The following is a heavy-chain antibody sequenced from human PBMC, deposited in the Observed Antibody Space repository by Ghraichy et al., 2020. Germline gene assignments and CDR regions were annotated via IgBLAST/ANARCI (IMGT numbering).Heavy chain of an antibody. CDR1: GFTFSSYS. CDR3: ARDWAVTTGVDFDAFDI. Sequence: GGSLRLSCAASGFTFSSYSMNWVRQAPGKGLEWVSSISSSSSYIYYADSVKGRFTISRDNAKNSLYLQMNSLRAEDTAVYYCARDWAVTTGVDFDAFDIWGQGTMVTASS. V-gene: IGHV3-21*01. CDR2: ISSSSSYI. J-gene: IGHJ3*02. D-gene: IGHD4-17*01.